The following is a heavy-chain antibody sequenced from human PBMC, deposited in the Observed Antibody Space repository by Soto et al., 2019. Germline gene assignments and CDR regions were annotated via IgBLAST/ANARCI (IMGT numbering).Heavy chain of an antibody. CDR1: GASIRTPDLY. CDR2: VHSLVST. Sequence: SETLSLTCTVSGASIRTPDLYWSWIRQPPGKGLEWIGFVHSLVSTSYSPSLMNRVTISVDTSKNQFSLTLRSVTAADTAVYYCASERGYFDYWGRGTLVTVSS. V-gene: IGHV4-30-4*01. J-gene: IGHJ4*02. CDR3: ASERGYFDY.